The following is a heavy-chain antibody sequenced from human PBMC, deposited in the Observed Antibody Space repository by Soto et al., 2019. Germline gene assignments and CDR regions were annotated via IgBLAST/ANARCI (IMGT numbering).Heavy chain of an antibody. Sequence: SLRLSCAASGFTFSSYGMHWVRQAPGKGLEWVAVISYDGSNKYYADSVKGRFTISRDNSKNTLYLQMNSLRAEDTAVYYCAKDPIYYGSGRLPPLDAFDIWGQGTMVTVS. CDR2: ISYDGSNK. D-gene: IGHD3-10*01. J-gene: IGHJ3*02. CDR1: GFTFSSYG. CDR3: AKDPIYYGSGRLPPLDAFDI. V-gene: IGHV3-30*18.